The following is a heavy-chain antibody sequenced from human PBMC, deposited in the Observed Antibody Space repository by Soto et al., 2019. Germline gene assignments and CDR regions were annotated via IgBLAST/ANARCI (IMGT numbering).Heavy chain of an antibody. CDR2: IYYSGST. V-gene: IGHV4-59*01. CDR1: GGSISSYY. J-gene: IGHJ5*02. CDR3: AREVAQWFDP. Sequence: SETLSLTCTVSGGSISSYYWSWIRQPPGKGLEWIGYIYYSGSTNYNPSLKSRVTISVDTSKNQFSLKLSSVTAADTAVYYCAREVAQWFDPWGQGTLVTVSS.